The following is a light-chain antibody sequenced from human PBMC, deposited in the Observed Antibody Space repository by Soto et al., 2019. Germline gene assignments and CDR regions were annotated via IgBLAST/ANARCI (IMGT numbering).Light chain of an antibody. CDR1: QGIANF. Sequence: IQLTQSPSSLSASVGDRVTISCRASQGIANFLAWYQQKPGKAPKLLIYGASTLQSGAPSRFSGSGSGTDFTLTISSLQPEDFETYYCQQLNSFPIPFGPGTKVDIK. J-gene: IGKJ3*01. CDR3: QQLNSFPIP. CDR2: GAS. V-gene: IGKV1-9*01.